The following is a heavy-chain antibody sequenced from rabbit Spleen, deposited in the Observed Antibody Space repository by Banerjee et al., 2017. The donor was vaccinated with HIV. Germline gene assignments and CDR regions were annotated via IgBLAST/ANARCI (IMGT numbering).Heavy chain of an antibody. CDR2: IYTGISTNT. CDR3: ARNYVSAFDP. V-gene: IGHV1S40*01. D-gene: IGHD1-1*01. CDR1: GFSFSIDYF. Sequence: QSLEESGGGLVKPEGSLTLTCTASGFSFSIDYFPCWVRQAPGKGLEWIACIYTGISTNTYYANWAKGRFTISKTSSTTVTLQMTSLTAADTATYFCARNYVSAFDPWGPDTLVTVS. J-gene: IGHJ2*01.